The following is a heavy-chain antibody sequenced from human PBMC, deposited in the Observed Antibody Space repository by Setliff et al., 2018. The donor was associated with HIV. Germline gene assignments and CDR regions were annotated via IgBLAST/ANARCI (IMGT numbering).Heavy chain of an antibody. Sequence: GESLKISCKGSGYSFTNYWVGWVRQMPGRDLEWMGIIYPIDSDTKYSPSFWGRVTISVDKSTNTAYLHWNSLRPADTAMYYCGRSGKSGELYAYWGQGTQVTVSS. CDR2: IYPIDSDT. D-gene: IGHD3-10*01. CDR1: GYSFTNYW. CDR3: GRSGKSGELYAY. V-gene: IGHV5-51*01. J-gene: IGHJ4*02.